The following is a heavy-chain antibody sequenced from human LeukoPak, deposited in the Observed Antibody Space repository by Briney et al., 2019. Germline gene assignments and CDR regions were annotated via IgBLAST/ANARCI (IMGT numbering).Heavy chain of an antibody. CDR3: ARHPNYYDSSGYYYRD. J-gene: IGHJ4*02. CDR2: IYPGDSDT. CDR1: GYSFTSYW. Sequence: GESLKISCKGSGYSFTSYWIGWVRQMPGKGLEWVGIIYPGDSDTRYSPSFQGQVTISADKSISTAYLQWSSLKASDTAMYYCARHPNYYDSSGYYYRDWGQGTLVTVSS. D-gene: IGHD3-22*01. V-gene: IGHV5-51*01.